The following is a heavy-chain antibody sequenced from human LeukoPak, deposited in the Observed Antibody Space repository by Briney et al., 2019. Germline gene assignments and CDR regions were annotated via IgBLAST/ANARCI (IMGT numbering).Heavy chain of an antibody. J-gene: IGHJ4*02. CDR2: ISSSSSCI. CDR3: APSRGSSGYFDY. D-gene: IGHD3-22*01. V-gene: IGHV3-21*01. CDR1: GFTFSSYS. Sequence: GGALGLSRGASGFTFSSYSMNWGRQGPGGGLEGVSSISSSSSCIYYADSVKGRFTISRDNAKNSLYLQMNSLRAEDTAVYYCAPSRGSSGYFDYWGQGTLVTVSS.